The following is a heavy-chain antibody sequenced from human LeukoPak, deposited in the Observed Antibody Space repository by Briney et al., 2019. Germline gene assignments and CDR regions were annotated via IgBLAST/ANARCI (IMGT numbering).Heavy chain of an antibody. J-gene: IGHJ4*02. CDR2: IRSKANSYAT. D-gene: IGHD3-3*01. CDR1: GFTFSGSA. CDR3: TSSDEYYDFWSGYSY. V-gene: IGHV3-73*01. Sequence: GGSLRLSCAASGFTFSGSAMHWVRQASGKGLEWVGRIRSKANSYATAYAASVKGRFTISRDDSKNTAYLQMNSLKTEDTAVYYCTSSDEYYDFWSGYSYWGQGTLVTVSS.